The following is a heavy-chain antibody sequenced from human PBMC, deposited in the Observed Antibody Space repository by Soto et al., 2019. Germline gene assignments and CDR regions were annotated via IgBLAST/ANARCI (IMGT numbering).Heavy chain of an antibody. CDR3: ARRPRYYYMDV. V-gene: IGHV4-34*01. CDR1: GGSFSGYY. Sequence: QVQLQQWGAGLLKPSETLSLTCAVYGGSFSGYYWSWIRQPPGKGLEWIGEINHSGSTNYNPSLKSRVTISVDTSKNQFSLKLSSVTAADTAVYYCARRPRYYYMDVWGKGTTVTVSS. J-gene: IGHJ6*03. CDR2: INHSGST.